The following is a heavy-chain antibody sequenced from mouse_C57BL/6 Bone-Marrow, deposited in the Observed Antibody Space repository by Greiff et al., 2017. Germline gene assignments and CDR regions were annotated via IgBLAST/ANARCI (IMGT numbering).Heavy chain of an antibody. J-gene: IGHJ2*01. CDR3: AREGDYDDY. Sequence: QVQLQQSGAELARPGASVKLSCKASGYTFTSYGISWVKQRTGQGLEWIGEIYPRSGNTYYNEKFKGKATLTADKSSSPAYMELRSLTSEDSAVYFCAREGDYDDYWGQGTTLTVSS. V-gene: IGHV1-81*01. D-gene: IGHD2-4*01. CDR2: IYPRSGNT. CDR1: GYTFTSYG.